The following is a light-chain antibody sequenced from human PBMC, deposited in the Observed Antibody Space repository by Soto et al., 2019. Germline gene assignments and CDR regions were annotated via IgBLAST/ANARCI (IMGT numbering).Light chain of an antibody. J-gene: IGLJ1*01. Sequence: QSGLTQPPSASGYPGQSVTISCTGTSSDVGGYNYVSWFQQHPGKAPKLIIHEVNQRPSGVPDRFSGSKSGNTASLTVSGLQAEDDGTYYCSSYGSYTTVVFGLGTKHTV. V-gene: IGLV2-8*01. CDR2: EVN. CDR3: SSYGSYTTVV. CDR1: SSDVGGYNY.